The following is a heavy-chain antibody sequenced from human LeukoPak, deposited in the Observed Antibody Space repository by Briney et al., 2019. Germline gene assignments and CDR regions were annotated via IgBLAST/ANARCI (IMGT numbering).Heavy chain of an antibody. D-gene: IGHD6-13*01. CDR1: GGSISSYY. V-gene: IGHV4-4*07. J-gene: IGHJ4*02. CDR3: AGGTSSWYGTTPMDY. Sequence: PSETLSLXCTVSGGSISSYYWSWIRQPAGKGLESIGRIYTSGSTNYNPSLKSRVTMSVDTSKNQFSLKLSSVTAADTAVYYCAGGTSSWYGTTPMDYWGQGTLVTVSP. CDR2: IYTSGST.